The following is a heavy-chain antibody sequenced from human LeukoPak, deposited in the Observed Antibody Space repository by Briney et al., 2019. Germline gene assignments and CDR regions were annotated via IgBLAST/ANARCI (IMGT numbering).Heavy chain of an antibody. CDR3: APKGDYGFWSGYSAFDY. CDR2: INPNSGGT. D-gene: IGHD3-3*01. CDR1: GYTFTGYY. Sequence: ASVKVSCKASGYTFTGYYMHWVRQAPGQGLEWMGWINPNSGGTNYAQKFQGRVTMTRDTSISTAYMELSRLRSDDTAVYYCAPKGDYGFWSGYSAFDYWGQGTLVTVSS. V-gene: IGHV1-2*02. J-gene: IGHJ4*02.